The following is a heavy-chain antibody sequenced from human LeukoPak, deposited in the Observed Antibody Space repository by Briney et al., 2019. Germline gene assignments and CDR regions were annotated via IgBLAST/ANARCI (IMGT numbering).Heavy chain of an antibody. CDR1: GGSISSYY. CDR3: ARDSYSSSWYVRAGTAFDI. CDR2: IYTSGST. D-gene: IGHD6-13*01. J-gene: IGHJ3*02. Sequence: SETLSLTCTVSGGSISSYYWSWIRQPAGKGLEWIGRIYTSGSTNYNPSLKSRVTMSVDTSKNQFSLELSSVTAADTAVYYCARDSYSSSWYVRAGTAFDIWGQGTMVTVSS. V-gene: IGHV4-4*07.